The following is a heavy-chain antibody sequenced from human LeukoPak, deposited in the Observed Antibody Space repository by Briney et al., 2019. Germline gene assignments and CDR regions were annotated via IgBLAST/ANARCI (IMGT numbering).Heavy chain of an antibody. Sequence: SETLSLTCTVSGGSLSSYYWSWIRQPPGKGLEGIGYIYYSGSTNYNPSPKSRGTISVDTSKNQFSLKLSSVTAADTAVYYCARGDFWSGKGYYYYYMDVWGKGTPVTVSS. V-gene: IGHV4-59*01. D-gene: IGHD3-3*01. CDR2: IYYSGST. CDR3: ARGDFWSGKGYYYYYMDV. J-gene: IGHJ6*03. CDR1: GGSLSSYY.